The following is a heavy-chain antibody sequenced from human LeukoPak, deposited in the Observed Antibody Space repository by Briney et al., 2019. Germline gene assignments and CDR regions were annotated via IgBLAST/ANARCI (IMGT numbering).Heavy chain of an antibody. CDR2: IYTSGST. V-gene: IGHV4-61*02. J-gene: IGHJ5*02. CDR3: ARGITMVRGARNWFDP. D-gene: IGHD3-10*01. Sequence: PSETLSLTCTVSGGSISSGSYYWSWIRQPAGKGLEWIGRIYTSGSTNYNPSLKSRVTISVDTSKNQFSLKLSSVTAADTAVYYCARGITMVRGARNWFDPWGQGTLVTVSS. CDR1: GGSISSGSYY.